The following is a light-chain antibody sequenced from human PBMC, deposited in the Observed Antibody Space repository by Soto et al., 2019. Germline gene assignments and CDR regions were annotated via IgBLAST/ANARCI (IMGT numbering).Light chain of an antibody. J-gene: IGLJ2*01. CDR1: SSDVGGYNY. Sequence: QSALTQPASVSGSPGQSITISCTVTSSDVGGYNYVSWYQQHPGKAPKLMIYAVSYRPSGVSNRFSASKSGNTASLTISGLQAEDEADYYCSSYTPTSPVLFGGGTKLTVL. V-gene: IGLV2-14*01. CDR2: AVS. CDR3: SSYTPTSPVL.